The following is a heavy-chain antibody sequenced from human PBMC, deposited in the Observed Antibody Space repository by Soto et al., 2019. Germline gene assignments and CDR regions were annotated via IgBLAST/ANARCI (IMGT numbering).Heavy chain of an antibody. D-gene: IGHD2-15*01. V-gene: IGHV1-69*13. CDR3: ARSRIVVVVAATRYYYYGMDV. CDR1: GGTFSSYA. CDR2: IIPIFGTA. J-gene: IGHJ6*02. Sequence: ASVKVSCKASGGTFSSYAISWVRQAPGQGLEWMGGIIPIFGTANYAQKFQGRVTITADESTSTAYMELSSLRSEDTAVYYCARSRIVVVVAATRYYYYGMDVWGQGTTVTVSS.